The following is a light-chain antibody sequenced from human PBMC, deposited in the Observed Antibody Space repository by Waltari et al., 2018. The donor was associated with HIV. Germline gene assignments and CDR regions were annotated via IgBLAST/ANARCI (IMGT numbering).Light chain of an antibody. Sequence: EIVLTQSPGTLSRSPGERATLSCRASQSVTSSHLAWYQQKPGQAPRLLIYGASSRANGIPNRFSGSGSATEFTLTISRLEPEDFAEYYCHQYGALPRTFGQGTKLEIK. CDR1: QSVTSSH. J-gene: IGKJ2*01. V-gene: IGKV3-20*01. CDR3: HQYGALPRT. CDR2: GAS.